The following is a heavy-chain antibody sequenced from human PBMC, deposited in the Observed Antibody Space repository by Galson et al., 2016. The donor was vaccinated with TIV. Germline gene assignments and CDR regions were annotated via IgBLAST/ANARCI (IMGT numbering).Heavy chain of an antibody. J-gene: IGHJ6*02. V-gene: IGHV3-49*04. Sequence: SLRLSCAASGFTFGDFAMSWVRQAPRKGLEWVGFIRSRAYGGTTEYAASVKGRFTISRDDSKRIAYLQMNSLKTEDTDVYYCTTFGVASRYYSYYGMDVWGQGTTVTVSS. CDR3: TTFGVASRYYSYYGMDV. CDR1: GFTFGDFA. CDR2: IRSRAYGGTT. D-gene: IGHD3-3*01.